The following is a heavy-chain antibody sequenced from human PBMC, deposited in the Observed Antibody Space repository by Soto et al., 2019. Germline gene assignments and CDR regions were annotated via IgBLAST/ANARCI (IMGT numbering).Heavy chain of an antibody. J-gene: IGHJ4*02. D-gene: IGHD3-3*01. CDR1: GFTFSRHT. V-gene: IGHV3-30-3*01. CDR2: ISDDGSNT. Sequence: QVQLVESGGGVVQPGRSLRLSCAASGFTFSRHTMHWVRQAPGKGLEWVAAISDDGSNTYYADSVKGRFTISRDNSKNKLYLQMNSLSSEDTAVHHCARDVYYDFWSGFNTHPYYFDDWGQGTLVTVSS. CDR3: ARDVYYDFWSGFNTHPYYFDD.